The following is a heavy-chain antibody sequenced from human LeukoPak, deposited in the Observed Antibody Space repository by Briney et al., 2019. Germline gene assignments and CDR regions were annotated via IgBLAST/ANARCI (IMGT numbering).Heavy chain of an antibody. V-gene: IGHV3-33*01. CDR3: ARSDSGYGHFDY. Sequence: GGSLRLSCAASVFTFSSYGVHWVRQAPGKGVEWVAVIWYDGSNKYYADSVKGRFTISRDNSKNTLYLQMNSLRAEDAAVYYCARSDSGYGHFDYWGQGTLVTVSS. J-gene: IGHJ4*02. CDR2: IWYDGSNK. D-gene: IGHD5-12*01. CDR1: VFTFSSYG.